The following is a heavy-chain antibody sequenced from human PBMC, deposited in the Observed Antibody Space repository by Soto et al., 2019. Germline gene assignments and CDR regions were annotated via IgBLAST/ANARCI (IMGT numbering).Heavy chain of an antibody. V-gene: IGHV1-8*01. J-gene: IGHJ4*02. CDR3: ARVNTIFGVVIGY. D-gene: IGHD3-3*01. CDR1: GYTSTSYD. CDR2: MNPNSGNT. Sequence: ASVKVSCKASGYTSTSYDINWVRQATGQGLEWMGWMNPNSGNTGYAQKFQGRVTMTRNTSISTAYMELSSLRSEDTAVYYCARVNTIFGVVIGYWGQGTLVTVSS.